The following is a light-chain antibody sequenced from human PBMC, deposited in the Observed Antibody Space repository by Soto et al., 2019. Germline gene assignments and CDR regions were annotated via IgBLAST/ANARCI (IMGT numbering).Light chain of an antibody. CDR3: AAWYAGGPV. V-gene: IGLV1-47*01. CDR2: RNN. CDR1: SSNIGSNY. J-gene: IGLJ3*02. Sequence: QPVLTQPPSASGTPGQRVTISCSGSSSNIGSNYVYWYQQVPGTAPKLVIYRNNQRPSGVPDRFSGSKSGASASLAISGLRSEDEADYYCAAWYAGGPVFGGGTKLTVL.